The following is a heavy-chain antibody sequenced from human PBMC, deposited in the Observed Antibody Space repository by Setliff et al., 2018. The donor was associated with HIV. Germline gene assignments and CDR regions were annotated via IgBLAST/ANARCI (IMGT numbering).Heavy chain of an antibody. J-gene: IGHJ5*02. V-gene: IGHV1-18*01. CDR1: GYTFTGYG. Sequence: ASVKVSCKASGYTFTGYGISWVRQAPGQGLEWMGWISGDNANIKFAQSFQGRVTMTTDTSTNTAYLELTSLRSDDTAVYYCARYAASGTGWFDPWGQGTQVTVSS. CDR3: ARYAASGTGWFDP. D-gene: IGHD2-8*02. CDR2: ISGDNANI.